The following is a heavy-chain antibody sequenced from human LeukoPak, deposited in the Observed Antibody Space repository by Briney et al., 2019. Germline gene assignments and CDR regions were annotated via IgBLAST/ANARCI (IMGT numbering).Heavy chain of an antibody. CDR1: GGSISSYY. D-gene: IGHD3-10*01. CDR3: ARGGSAYYYGSGSYYTLYYYYGMDV. J-gene: IGHJ6*02. V-gene: IGHV4-4*07. CDR2: IYTSGST. Sequence: SQTLSLTRTVSGGSISSYYWSWIRQPAGKGLEWIGRIYTSGSTNYNPSLKSRVTMSVDTSKNQSSLKLSSVTAADTAVYYCARGGSAYYYGSGSYYTLYYYYGMDVWGQGTTVTVSS.